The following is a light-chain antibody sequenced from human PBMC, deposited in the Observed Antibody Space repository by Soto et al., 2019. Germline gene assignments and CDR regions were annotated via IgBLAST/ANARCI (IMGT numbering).Light chain of an antibody. Sequence: QSALTQPRSVSGSPGQSVAISCTGTSSDVGGDKYVSWYQQHPGKAPKVMIYEVSKRPSGVPDRFSSSKSGNTASLTISGLQADDEADYYCCSHAGSYTYVFGTGTKLTVL. CDR3: CSHAGSYTYV. CDR1: SSDVGGDKY. CDR2: EVS. J-gene: IGLJ1*01. V-gene: IGLV2-11*01.